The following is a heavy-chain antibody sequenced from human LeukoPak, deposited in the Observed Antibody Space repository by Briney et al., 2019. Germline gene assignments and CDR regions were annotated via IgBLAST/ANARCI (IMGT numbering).Heavy chain of an antibody. CDR1: GFTFSNYW. CDR3: VRDGGVSGYDLLDY. V-gene: IGHV3-7*01. Sequence: GGSLRLSCAASGFTFSNYWMAWVRQAPGKGLEWVAHINQDGSKEHYMDSVKARFTISRDNAKNSLSLQMNSLRAEDTAVYYCVRDGGVSGYDLLDYWGQGALVTVSS. J-gene: IGHJ4*02. D-gene: IGHD5-12*01. CDR2: INQDGSKE.